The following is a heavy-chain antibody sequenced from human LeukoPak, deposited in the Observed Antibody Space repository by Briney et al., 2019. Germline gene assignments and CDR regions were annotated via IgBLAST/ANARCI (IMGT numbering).Heavy chain of an antibody. J-gene: IGHJ4*02. CDR2: IYFDDSDT. Sequence: GESLKISCKGSGYSFTSYWIGWVRQMPGKGLGWMGIIYFDDSDTRYSPPFDGQVIISGDKSTATAYLQWSSLKTSDTAIHYCGKSRLGGSLHSYDYWGQGTRVTVSS. CDR3: GKSRLGGSLHSYDY. V-gene: IGHV5-51*01. CDR1: GYSFTSYW. D-gene: IGHD4-23*01.